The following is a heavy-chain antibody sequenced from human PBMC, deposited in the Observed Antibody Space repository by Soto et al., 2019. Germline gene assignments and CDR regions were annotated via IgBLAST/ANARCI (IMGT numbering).Heavy chain of an antibody. CDR3: TRDPNGDHIGAFDF. CDR2: IHGDGVRT. CDR1: TFTFGTYA. D-gene: IGHD4-17*01. V-gene: IGHV3-23*01. Sequence: EVQPLEPGGGLVQRGGSLRLSCTASTFTFGTYAMTWVRQPPGQGLEWVASIHGDGVRTVYAESLKGRFTISRDNSKNTLYLQMNNLRAEDAAVYYCTRDPNGDHIGAFDFWGQGKVVTVSS. J-gene: IGHJ3*01.